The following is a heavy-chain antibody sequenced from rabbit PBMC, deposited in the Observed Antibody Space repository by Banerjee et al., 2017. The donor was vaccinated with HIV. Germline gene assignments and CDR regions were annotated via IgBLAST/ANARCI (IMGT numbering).Heavy chain of an antibody. CDR2: ILTSSGST. D-gene: IGHD2-1*01. CDR3: ARNLDYDGFDP. Sequence: QQQLEESGGGLVKPGGTLTLTCKASGIDFSSYYYMCWVRQAPGKGLEWIACILTSSGSTWYASWVNGRFTISKTSSTTVTLQMTSLTAADTATYFCARNLDYDGFDPWGQGTLVTVS. CDR1: GIDFSSYYY. V-gene: IGHV1S43*01. J-gene: IGHJ2*01.